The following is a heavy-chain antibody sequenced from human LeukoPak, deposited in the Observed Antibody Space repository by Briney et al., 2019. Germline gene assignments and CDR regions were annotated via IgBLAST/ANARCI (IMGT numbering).Heavy chain of an antibody. Sequence: PGASLKISCKGSGFSFASYWIGWVRQLPGKGLEWMGVIYPGGSDTRYSPSFQGQVTISADKSITTAYLQWSSLKASDTAMYYCASLIGRGSGWHAFDYWGQGTLVTVSS. CDR2: IYPGGSDT. V-gene: IGHV5-51*01. CDR3: ASLIGRGSGWHAFDY. CDR1: GFSFASYW. D-gene: IGHD6-19*01. J-gene: IGHJ4*02.